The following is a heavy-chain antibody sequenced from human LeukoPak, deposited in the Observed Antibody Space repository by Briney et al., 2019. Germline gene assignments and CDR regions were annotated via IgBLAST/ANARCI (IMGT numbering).Heavy chain of an antibody. CDR1: GGSISSSSCY. D-gene: IGHD3-22*01. CDR3: AREAPDYYYDSSGAGFDP. V-gene: IGHV4-39*07. J-gene: IGHJ5*02. CDR2: IYYSGST. Sequence: SETLSLTCTVSGGSISSSSCYWGWIRQPPGKGLEWIGSIYYSGSTNYNPSLKSRVTISVDTSKNQFSLKLSSVTAADTAVYYCAREAPDYYYDSSGAGFDPWGQGTLVTVSS.